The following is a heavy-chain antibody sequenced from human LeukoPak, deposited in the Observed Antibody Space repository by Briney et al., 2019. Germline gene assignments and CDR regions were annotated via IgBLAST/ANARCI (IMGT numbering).Heavy chain of an antibody. CDR1: GFTFSNAW. CDR3: LGQYYYDSSGYYYVDPFWYFDL. D-gene: IGHD3-22*01. J-gene: IGHJ2*01. Sequence: GGSLRLSCAASGFTFSNAWMSWVRQAPGRGLEWVGRIKSKTDGGTTDYAARVKGRFTISRDDSKNTLYLQMNSLKTEDTAAYYCLGQYYYDSSGYYYVDPFWYFDLWGRGTLVTVSS. V-gene: IGHV3-15*01. CDR2: IKSKTDGGTT.